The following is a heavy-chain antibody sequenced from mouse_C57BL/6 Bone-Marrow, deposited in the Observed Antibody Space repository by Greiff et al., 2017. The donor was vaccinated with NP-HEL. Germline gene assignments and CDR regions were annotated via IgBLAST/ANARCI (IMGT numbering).Heavy chain of an antibody. D-gene: IGHD2-3*01. CDR3: AGYDGYYHGDD. V-gene: IGHV1-4*01. CDR2: INPSSGYT. CDR1: GYTFTSYT. J-gene: IGHJ4*01. Sequence: QVQLQQSGAELARPGASVKMSCKASGYTFTSYTMHWVKQRPGPGLEWIGYINPSSGYTKYNQKFKDKATLTADKSSSTAYMQLSSLTSEDSAVYYCAGYDGYYHGDDWGQGTSVTVSS.